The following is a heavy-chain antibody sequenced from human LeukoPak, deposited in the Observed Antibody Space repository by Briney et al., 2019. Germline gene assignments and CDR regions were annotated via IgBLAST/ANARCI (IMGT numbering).Heavy chain of an antibody. J-gene: IGHJ4*02. V-gene: IGHV3-21*01. CDR1: GFTFSSYS. CDR3: ARETYGYKNPLFDY. D-gene: IGHD5-24*01. Sequence: PGGSLRLSCAASGFTFSSYSMNWVRQAPGKGLEWVSSISSSSSYIYYADSVKGRFTISRDNAKNSLYLQMNSLRAEDTAVYYCARETYGYKNPLFDYWGQGTLVTVSS. CDR2: ISSSSSYI.